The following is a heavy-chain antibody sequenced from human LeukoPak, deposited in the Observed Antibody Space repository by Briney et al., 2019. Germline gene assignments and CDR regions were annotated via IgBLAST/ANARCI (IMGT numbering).Heavy chain of an antibody. CDR3: ASLVGATTGFLYYFDY. Sequence: GASVKVSCKASGGTFSCYAISWVRQAPGQGLEWMGGIIPIFGTANYAQKFQGRVTITADESTSTAYMELSSLRSEDTAVYYCASLVGATTGFLYYFDYWGQGTLATVSS. V-gene: IGHV1-69*13. D-gene: IGHD1-26*01. J-gene: IGHJ4*02. CDR2: IIPIFGTA. CDR1: GGTFSCYA.